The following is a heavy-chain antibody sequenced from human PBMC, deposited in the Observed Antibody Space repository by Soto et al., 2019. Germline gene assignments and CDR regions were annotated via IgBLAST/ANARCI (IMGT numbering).Heavy chain of an antibody. CDR3: ARGGDYYDSSGYLGY. CDR1: GGSISSGGYY. D-gene: IGHD3-22*01. CDR2: IYYSGST. J-gene: IGHJ4*02. V-gene: IGHV4-31*01. Sequence: SQTLSLTCTVSGGSISSGGYYWSWIRQHPGKGLEWIGYIYYSGSTYYNQSLKSQVTISVDTSKKKISMKLSSVTAAKTAVYYCARGGDYYDSSGYLGYLGQGTLVT.